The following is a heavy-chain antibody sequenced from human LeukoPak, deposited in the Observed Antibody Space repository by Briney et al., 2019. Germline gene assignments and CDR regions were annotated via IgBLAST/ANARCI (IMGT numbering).Heavy chain of an antibody. Sequence: SETLSLTCAVYGGSFSGYYWSWIRQPPGKGLEWIGEINHSGSTNYNPSLKSRVTISVDTSKNQFSLKLSSVTAADTAVYYCARKDSRSLFTNYYFDYWGQGTLVTVSS. D-gene: IGHD6-13*01. CDR3: ARKDSRSLFTNYYFDY. J-gene: IGHJ4*02. V-gene: IGHV4-34*01. CDR2: INHSGST. CDR1: GGSFSGYY.